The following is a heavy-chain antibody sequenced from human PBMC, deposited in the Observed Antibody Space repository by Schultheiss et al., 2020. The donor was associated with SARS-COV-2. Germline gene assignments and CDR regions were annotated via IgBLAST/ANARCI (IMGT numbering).Heavy chain of an antibody. CDR2: ISSSGTGM. Sequence: GGSLRLSCTASGFTFSSYEMNWVRQAPGKGLEWVSYISSSGTGMYYADSVKGRFTISRDNAKNTLYLQMNSLRAEDTAVYYCAKVRGRTVTTVPTFDYWGQGTLVTVSS. CDR1: GFTFSSYE. V-gene: IGHV3-48*03. J-gene: IGHJ4*02. CDR3: AKVRGRTVTTVPTFDY. D-gene: IGHD4-17*01.